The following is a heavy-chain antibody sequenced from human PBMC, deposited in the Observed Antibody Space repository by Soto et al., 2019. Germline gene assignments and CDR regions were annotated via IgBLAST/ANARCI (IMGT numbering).Heavy chain of an antibody. V-gene: IGHV4-34*01. Sequence: SETLSLTCAVYGGSFSGYYWSWIRQPPGKGLEWIGEINHSGSTNYNPSLKSRVTISVDTSKNQFSLKLSSVTAADTAVYYCARDGDYDGWFDPWGQGTLVTVSS. CDR1: GGSFSGYY. CDR3: ARDGDYDGWFDP. D-gene: IGHD4-17*01. J-gene: IGHJ5*02. CDR2: INHSGST.